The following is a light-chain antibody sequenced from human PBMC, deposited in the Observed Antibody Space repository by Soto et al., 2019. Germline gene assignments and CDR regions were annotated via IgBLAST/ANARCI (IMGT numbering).Light chain of an antibody. CDR2: DVS. CDR1: SSDVGGYNY. V-gene: IGLV2-14*01. J-gene: IGLJ2*01. Sequence: QSALTQPASVSGSPGQSITISCTGTSSDVGGYNYVSWYQQHPGKAPKLMIYDVSNRPSGVSNRFSGSKSGNTASLNISGLQAEHEADYYCSSYTSSSTLVVFGGGTKLTVL. CDR3: SSYTSSSTLVV.